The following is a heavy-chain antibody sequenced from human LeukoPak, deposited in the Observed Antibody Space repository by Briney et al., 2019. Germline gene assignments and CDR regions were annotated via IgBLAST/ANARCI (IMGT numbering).Heavy chain of an antibody. D-gene: IGHD6-13*01. CDR3: AKARGRVAAAGDY. Sequence: PGGSLRLSCAASGFAFSSYGMHWVRQAPGEGLEWVAVISYDGSNKYYADSVKGRFTISRDNSKNTLYLQMNSLRAEDTAVYYCAKARGRVAAAGDYWGQGTLVTVSS. J-gene: IGHJ4*02. CDR1: GFAFSSYG. V-gene: IGHV3-30*18. CDR2: ISYDGSNK.